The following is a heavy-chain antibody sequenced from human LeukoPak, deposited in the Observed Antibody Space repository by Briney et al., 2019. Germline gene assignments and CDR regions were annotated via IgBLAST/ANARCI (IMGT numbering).Heavy chain of an antibody. Sequence: GSLRLSCAASGFTFSSHSMNWVRQAPGKGLEWVSYISSSSRSIYYADSVKGRFTISRDNAKNSLYLHMNSLRAEDTAVYYCARDLPLNYHYSSDYYPLFDYWGQGTLVTVSS. CDR1: GFTFSSHS. CDR3: ARDLPLNYHYSSDYYPLFDY. CDR2: ISSSSRSI. J-gene: IGHJ4*02. D-gene: IGHD3-22*01. V-gene: IGHV3-48*04.